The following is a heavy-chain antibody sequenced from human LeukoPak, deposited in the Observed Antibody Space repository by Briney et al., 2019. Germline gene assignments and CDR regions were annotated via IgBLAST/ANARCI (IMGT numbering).Heavy chain of an antibody. CDR1: GGSISSYY. CDR2: IYYSGST. J-gene: IGHJ3*02. V-gene: IGHV4-59*01. D-gene: IGHD2-2*01. CDR3: ARDLPLGYCSSTSCRSDAFDI. Sequence: SETLSLTCTVSGGSISSYYWSWIRQPPGKGLEWIGYIYYSGSTNYNPSLQSRVTISVDTSKNQFSLKLSSVTAADTAVYYCARDLPLGYCSSTSCRSDAFDIWGQGTMVTVSS.